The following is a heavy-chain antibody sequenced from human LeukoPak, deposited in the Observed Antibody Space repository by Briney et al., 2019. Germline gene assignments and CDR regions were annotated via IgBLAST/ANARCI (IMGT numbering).Heavy chain of an antibody. CDR3: ARGPNYGDRVDYFDY. Sequence: GGSLRLSCAASGFTFSSYGMHWVRQAPGKGLEWVAVIWYDGSNKYYADSVKGRFTISRDNSKNTLYLQMNSLRVDDSAVYYCARGPNYGDRVDYFDYWGQGTLVTVSS. V-gene: IGHV3-33*01. CDR1: GFTFSSYG. J-gene: IGHJ4*02. D-gene: IGHD4-17*01. CDR2: IWYDGSNK.